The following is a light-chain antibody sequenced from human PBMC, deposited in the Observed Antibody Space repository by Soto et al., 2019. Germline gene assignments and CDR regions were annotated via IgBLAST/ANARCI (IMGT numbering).Light chain of an antibody. Sequence: QSVLTQPPSGSGAPGQRVTISCTGTSSNIGAGYDVHWYQQLPGKAPTLLIYSNNDRPSGVPDRFSGSKSGTSASLAITGLQADDEADYYCHSYDASLSAVVFGGGTKLTVL. CDR2: SNN. CDR3: HSYDASLSAVV. CDR1: SSNIGAGYD. V-gene: IGLV1-40*01. J-gene: IGLJ3*02.